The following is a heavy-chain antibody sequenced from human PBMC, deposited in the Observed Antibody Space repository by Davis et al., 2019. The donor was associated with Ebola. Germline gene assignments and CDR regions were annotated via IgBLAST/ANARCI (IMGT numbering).Heavy chain of an antibody. J-gene: IGHJ3*02. CDR3: VKDSSNIWFDI. Sequence: GGSLRLSCETSGFIFRNYVMSWVHQAPGKGLEWVSSFGTGGDTYYAASVKGRFAISRDNSRGTLYLQMNSLRVEDTAIYYCVKDSSNIWFDIWGQGTLVTVSS. CDR2: FGTGGDT. V-gene: IGHV3-23*01. D-gene: IGHD2/OR15-2a*01. CDR1: GFIFRNYV.